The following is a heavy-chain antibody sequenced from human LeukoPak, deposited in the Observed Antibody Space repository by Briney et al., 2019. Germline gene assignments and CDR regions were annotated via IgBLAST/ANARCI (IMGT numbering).Heavy chain of an antibody. Sequence: SETLSLTCTVSGGSISSGGYYWSWIRQHPGKGLEWIGYIYYSGSTYYNPSLKSRVTISVDTSKNQFSLKLSSVTAADTAVYYCARDRGGYSSGFVWFDPWGQGTLVTVSS. J-gene: IGHJ5*02. CDR2: IYYSGST. CDR1: GGSISSGGYY. V-gene: IGHV4-31*03. D-gene: IGHD6-19*01. CDR3: ARDRGGYSSGFVWFDP.